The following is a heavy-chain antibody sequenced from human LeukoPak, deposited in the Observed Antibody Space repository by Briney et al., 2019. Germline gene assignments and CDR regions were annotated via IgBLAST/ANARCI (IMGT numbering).Heavy chain of an antibody. J-gene: IGHJ4*02. CDR1: GYTFTSFD. CDR2: MNPSSGNT. D-gene: IGHD2-2*01. CDR3: ARTCSGTSCSDFDY. V-gene: IGHV1-8*01. Sequence: GASVKVSCKASGYTFTSFDINWVRQATGQGLEWMGWMNPSSGNTGYAQKFQGRVTMTRSTSISTAYMELNSLKSEDTAVYYCARTCSGTSCSDFDYWGQGTLVTVSS.